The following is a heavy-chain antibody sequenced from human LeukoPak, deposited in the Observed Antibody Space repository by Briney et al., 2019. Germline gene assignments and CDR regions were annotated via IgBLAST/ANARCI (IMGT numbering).Heavy chain of an antibody. V-gene: IGHV1-2*02. CDR3: ARDQSQIVGATDKNFDY. D-gene: IGHD1-26*01. CDR2: INPNSGGT. J-gene: IGHJ4*02. CDR1: GYTFTGYY. Sequence: ASVKVSCKASGYTFTGYYMHWVRQAPGQGLEWMGWINPNSGGTNYAQKFQGRVTMTGDTSISTAYMELSSLRSEDTAVYYCARDQSQIVGATDKNFDYWGQGTLVTVSS.